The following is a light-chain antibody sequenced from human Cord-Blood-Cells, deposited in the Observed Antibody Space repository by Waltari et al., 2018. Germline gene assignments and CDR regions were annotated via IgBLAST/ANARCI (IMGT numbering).Light chain of an antibody. CDR2: GNS. J-gene: IGLJ2*01. CDR3: QSYDSSVV. Sequence: QSVLTQPPSVSGAPGQRVTISCTGSSSNIGAGYAVHWYQQLPGTAPKLLIYGNSNRPSGVPDRFSGSKSGTSASRAITGLQAEDEADYYCQSYDSSVVFGGGTKLTVL. V-gene: IGLV1-40*01. CDR1: SSNIGAGYA.